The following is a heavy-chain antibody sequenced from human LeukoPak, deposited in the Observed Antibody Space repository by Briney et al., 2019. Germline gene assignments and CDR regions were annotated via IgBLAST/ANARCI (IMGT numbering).Heavy chain of an antibody. V-gene: IGHV3-74*01. J-gene: IGHJ4*02. CDR2: INSDGSST. D-gene: IGHD3-3*01. Sequence: GGSLRLSCAASGFTFSSYWMHWVRQAPGKGLVWVSRINSDGSSTSYADSVKGRFTISRDNAKNTLYPQMNSLRAEDTAVYYCARVTDDFWSGYYLSGRSLDYWGQGTLVTVSS. CDR3: ARVTDDFWSGYYLSGRSLDY. CDR1: GFTFSSYW.